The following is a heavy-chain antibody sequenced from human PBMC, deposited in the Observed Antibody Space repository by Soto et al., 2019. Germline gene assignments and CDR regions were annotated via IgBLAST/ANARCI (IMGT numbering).Heavy chain of an antibody. D-gene: IGHD3-3*01. CDR2: ISAYNGNT. V-gene: IGHV1-18*01. CDR3: ARAEYYDFWSGYYTDNWFDP. Sequence: ASVKVSCKASGYTFTSYGISWVRQAPGQGLEWMGWISAYNGNTNYAQKLQGRVTMTTDTSTSTAYMELRSLRSDDTAVYYCARAEYYDFWSGYYTDNWFDPWGQGTLVTVSS. J-gene: IGHJ5*02. CDR1: GYTFTSYG.